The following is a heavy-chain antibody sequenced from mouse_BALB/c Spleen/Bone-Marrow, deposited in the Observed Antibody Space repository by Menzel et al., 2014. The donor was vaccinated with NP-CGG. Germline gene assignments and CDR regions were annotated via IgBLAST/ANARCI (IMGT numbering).Heavy chain of an antibody. D-gene: IGHD2-14*01. CDR3: VAYYRYEYYFDY. Sequence: EVQLQQSGAELVRPGALVKLSCKASGFNIKDYYMHWVKQRPEQGLEWIGWIDPENGNTIYDPKFQGKASITADTYSNTAYLQLSSLTSEDTADYYCVAYYRYEYYFDYWGRGTTLTGAS. J-gene: IGHJ2*01. CDR2: IDPENGNT. V-gene: IGHV14-1*02. CDR1: GFNIKDYY.